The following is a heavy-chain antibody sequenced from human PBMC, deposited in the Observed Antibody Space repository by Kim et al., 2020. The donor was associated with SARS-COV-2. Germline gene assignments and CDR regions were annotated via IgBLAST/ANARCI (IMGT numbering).Heavy chain of an antibody. CDR3: ARVPPVRPGDYYYGMDV. CDR1: GGSISSYY. Sequence: SETLSLTCTVSGGSISSYYWSWIRQPPGKGLEWIGYIYYSGSTNYNPSLKSRVTISVDTSKNQFSLKLSSVTAADTAVYYCARVPPVRPGDYYYGMDVWGQGTTVTVSS. J-gene: IGHJ6*02. D-gene: IGHD3-22*01. V-gene: IGHV4-59*01. CDR2: IYYSGST.